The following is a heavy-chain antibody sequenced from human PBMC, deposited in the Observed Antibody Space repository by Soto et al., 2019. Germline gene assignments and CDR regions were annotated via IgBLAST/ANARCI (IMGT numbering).Heavy chain of an antibody. J-gene: IGHJ5*02. CDR2: IYHSGST. CDR1: GGSISRGGYS. D-gene: IGHD1-26*01. CDR3: ARAAEASEHCFDP. V-gene: IGHV4-30-2*01. Sequence: SETRSLTCAVGGGSISRGGYSWSWIRHPPGKGLEWIGYIYHSGSTYYNPSLKSRVTISVDRSKNQFSLKLSSVTAADTAVYYCARAAEASEHCFDPWGQGTLVTVSS.